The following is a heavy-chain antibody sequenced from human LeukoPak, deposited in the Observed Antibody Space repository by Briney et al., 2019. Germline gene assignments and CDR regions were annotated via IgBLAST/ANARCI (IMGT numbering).Heavy chain of an antibody. CDR2: ISSSGSTI. Sequence: GGSLRLSCAASGFTFSSYEMNWVRQAPGKGLEWVSYISSSGSTIYYADSVKGRFTISRDNSKNTLYLQMNSLRAEDTAVYYCAKDHRSYYGSGSYSVGWGQGTLVTVSS. D-gene: IGHD3-10*01. V-gene: IGHV3-48*03. CDR3: AKDHRSYYGSGSYSVG. J-gene: IGHJ4*02. CDR1: GFTFSSYE.